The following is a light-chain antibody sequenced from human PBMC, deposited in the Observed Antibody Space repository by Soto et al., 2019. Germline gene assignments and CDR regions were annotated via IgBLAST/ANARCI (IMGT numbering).Light chain of an antibody. CDR1: QSISSY. J-gene: IGKJ2*01. CDR3: QQSYGTPNT. V-gene: IGKV1-39*01. Sequence: DIQMTQSPSSLSASVGDRVIITCRTSQSISSYLNWYQQKPGKAPRLLIYAASSLQSGVPSRFSGDRSGTYFTLTISSLQPEDFATYYCQQSYGTPNTFGQGTKLEIK. CDR2: AAS.